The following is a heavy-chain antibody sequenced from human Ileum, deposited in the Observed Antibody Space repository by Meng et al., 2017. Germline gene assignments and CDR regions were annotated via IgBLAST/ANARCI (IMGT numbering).Heavy chain of an antibody. J-gene: IGHJ4*02. V-gene: IGHV3-74*01. CDR1: GFSYSSHW. Sequence: EQLVDTGGALVRPRSSLILSVSAYGFSYSSHWMLGSPQAPVEGLECVSRIRTDGNTTAFAVSVEGRFTISRDNAKNTLYLQLNSLRGEDTAVYYCTRDFDSGYGLWGQGTLVTVSS. D-gene: IGHD5-12*01. CDR3: TRDFDSGYGL. CDR2: IRTDGNTT.